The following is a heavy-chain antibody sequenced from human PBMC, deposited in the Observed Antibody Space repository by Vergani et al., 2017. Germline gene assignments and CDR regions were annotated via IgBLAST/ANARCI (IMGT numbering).Heavy chain of an antibody. V-gene: IGHV3-30*18. CDR1: GFTFSSYG. Sequence: QVQLVESGGGVVQPGRSLRLSCAASGFTFSSYGMHWVRQAPGKGLEWVAVISYDGSNKYFADSLKGRFTISRDNSKNTLYLQMNSLRAEDTAVYYCAKSIAVARRDAFDIWGQGTMVTVSS. J-gene: IGHJ3*02. D-gene: IGHD6-19*01. CDR3: AKSIAVARRDAFDI. CDR2: ISYDGSNK.